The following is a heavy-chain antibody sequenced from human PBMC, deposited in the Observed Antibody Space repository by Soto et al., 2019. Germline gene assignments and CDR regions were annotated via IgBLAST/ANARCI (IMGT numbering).Heavy chain of an antibody. D-gene: IGHD2-15*01. CDR3: ARVLWYLAPFDY. CDR2: INAGNGNT. V-gene: IGHV1-3*01. J-gene: IGHJ4*02. Sequence: ASVKVSCKASGYTFTSYAMHWVRQAPGQRLEWMGWINAGNGNTKYSQKFQGRVTITRDTSATTAYMELNSLRSEDTAVYYWARVLWYLAPFDYWGQGTLVTVSS. CDR1: GYTFTSYA.